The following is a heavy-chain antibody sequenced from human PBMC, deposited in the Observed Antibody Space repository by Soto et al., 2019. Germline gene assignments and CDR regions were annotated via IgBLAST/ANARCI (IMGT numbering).Heavy chain of an antibody. CDR1: GGSISSYF. CDR3: ARGGARSRWLDP. V-gene: IGHV4-59*01. J-gene: IGHJ5*02. CDR2: IYYNGNT. Sequence: SSETLSLTCTVSGGSISSYFWSWMRQSPGKGLEWIGYIYYNGNTNYNPSLASRVTISVDTSKNHFSLKLNSVTVADTAVYYCARGGARSRWLDPWGQGTLVTVSS. D-gene: IGHD3-16*01.